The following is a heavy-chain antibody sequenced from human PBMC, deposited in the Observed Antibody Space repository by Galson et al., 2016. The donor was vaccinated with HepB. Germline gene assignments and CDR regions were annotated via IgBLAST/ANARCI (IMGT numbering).Heavy chain of an antibody. V-gene: IGHV3-23*01. CDR1: GFTFSTYG. CDR3: ARVITMVRGILKQRDYYGMEV. CDR2: ISGSGGST. J-gene: IGHJ6*02. Sequence: SLRLSCAAPGFTFSTYGMSWVRQAPGKGLEWVSVISGSGGSTYYADSVKGRFTISRDNSKNTLYLQMNSLRAEDTAVYYCARVITMVRGILKQRDYYGMEVWGQGTTVTVTS. D-gene: IGHD3-10*01.